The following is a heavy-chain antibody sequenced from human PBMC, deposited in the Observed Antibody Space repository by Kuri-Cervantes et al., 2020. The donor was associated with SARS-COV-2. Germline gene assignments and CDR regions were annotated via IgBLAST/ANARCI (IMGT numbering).Heavy chain of an antibody. CDR3: ARGSSVFLEWIYIRASYFDY. J-gene: IGHJ4*02. V-gene: IGHV4-34*01. Sequence: SQTLSHTCAVYGGSVSGYYWSWIREPPGERLEWMGEINHSGSTKYDPSLKSQVTISVDTSKNQFSLKLSSVTAADTAVYYCARGSSVFLEWIYIRASYFDYWGQGTLVTVSS. CDR1: GGSVSGYY. D-gene: IGHD3-3*01. CDR2: INHSGST.